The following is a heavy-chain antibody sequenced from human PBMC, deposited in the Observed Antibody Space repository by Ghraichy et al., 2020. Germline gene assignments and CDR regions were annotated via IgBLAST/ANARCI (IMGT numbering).Heavy chain of an antibody. Sequence: SETLSLTCPVSGGSISSYYWSWIRQPPGKGLEWIGYIYYSGSTNYNPSLKSRVTISVDTSKNPFSLKLSSVTAADTAVYYCARDLTGVGIKKRSGYFDLWGRGTLVTVSS. D-gene: IGHD2-21*01. CDR3: ARDLTGVGIKKRSGYFDL. CDR2: IYYSGST. CDR1: GGSISSYY. J-gene: IGHJ2*01. V-gene: IGHV4-59*01.